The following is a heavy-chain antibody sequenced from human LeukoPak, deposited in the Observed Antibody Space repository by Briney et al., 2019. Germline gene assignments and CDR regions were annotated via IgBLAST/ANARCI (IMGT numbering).Heavy chain of an antibody. V-gene: IGHV4-61*02. CDR3: AGTRRYCSGGSCYNWFDP. CDR1: GGSISSDTYY. D-gene: IGHD2-15*01. CDR2: IYASGNS. J-gene: IGHJ5*02. Sequence: SQTLSLTCTVSGGSISSDTYYWSWIRQPAGKGREWIGRIYASGNSNYNASLKSRVTISIDTSNNQFSLRLSSVIASDTAVYYSAGTRRYCSGGSCYNWFDPWGQGTLVTVSS.